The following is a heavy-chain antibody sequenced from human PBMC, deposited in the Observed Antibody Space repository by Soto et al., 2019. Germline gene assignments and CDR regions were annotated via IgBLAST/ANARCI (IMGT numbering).Heavy chain of an antibody. V-gene: IGHV4-59*01. D-gene: IGHD3-22*01. CDR3: ARDMGLGHQPLHKEKGYYYDSSGYRSGPYYGMDV. Sequence: PSETLSLTCTVSGGSISSYYWSWIRQPPGKGLEWIGYIYYSGSTNYNPSLKSRVTISVDTSKNQFSLKLSSVTAADTAVYYCARDMGLGHQPLHKEKGYYYDSSGYRSGPYYGMDVWGQGTTVTVSS. CDR2: IYYSGST. J-gene: IGHJ6*02. CDR1: GGSISSYY.